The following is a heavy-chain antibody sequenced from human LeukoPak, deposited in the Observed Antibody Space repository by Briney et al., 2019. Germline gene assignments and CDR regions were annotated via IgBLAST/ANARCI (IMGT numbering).Heavy chain of an antibody. CDR1: GYIFTEHH. CDR3: AREESTISYYYGMDV. V-gene: IGHV1-69*13. Sequence: SVKVSCKASGYIFTEHHINWVRQAPGQGLEWMGGIIPIFGTANYAQKFQGRVTITADESTSTAYMELSSLRSEDTAVYYCAREESTISYYYGMDVWGQGTTVTVSS. D-gene: IGHD3-3*01. CDR2: IIPIFGTA. J-gene: IGHJ6*02.